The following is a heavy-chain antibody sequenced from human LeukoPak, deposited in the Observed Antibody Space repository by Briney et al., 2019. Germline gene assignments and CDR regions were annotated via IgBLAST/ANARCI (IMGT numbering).Heavy chain of an antibody. V-gene: IGHV3-23*01. D-gene: IGHD3-9*01. CDR1: GFTFSSYA. CDR3: AKGDFNILTGYSYYYYMDV. CDR2: ISGSGGST. Sequence: GGSLRLSCAASGFTFSSYAMSWVRQAPGKGLEWVSAISGSGGSTYYADSVKGRFTISRDNSENTLYLQMNSLRAEDTAVYYCAKGDFNILTGYSYYYYMDVWGKGTTVTISS. J-gene: IGHJ6*03.